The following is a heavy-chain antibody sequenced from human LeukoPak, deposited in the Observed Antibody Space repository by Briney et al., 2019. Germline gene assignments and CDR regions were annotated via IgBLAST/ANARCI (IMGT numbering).Heavy chain of an antibody. CDR2: IKGDGSST. J-gene: IGHJ4*02. CDR3: VRDGVGAPPFDY. V-gene: IGHV3-74*01. Sequence: GGSLRLSCAASGFTFSSNWMHWVRQAPGKGLVWVSRIKGDGSSTSYADSVKGRFTISRDNAKNTLFLQMNSLRAEDTAVYYCVRDGVGAPPFDYWGQGTLVTVSP. CDR1: GFTFSSNW. D-gene: IGHD1-26*01.